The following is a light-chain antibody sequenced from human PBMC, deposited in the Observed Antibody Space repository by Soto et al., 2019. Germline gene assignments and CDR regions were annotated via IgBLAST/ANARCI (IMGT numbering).Light chain of an antibody. CDR1: SSDVGSYNL. CDR2: EGS. CDR3: CSYAGSSTYVV. J-gene: IGLJ2*01. V-gene: IGLV2-23*01. Sequence: QSALTQPASVSGSPGQSITISCTGTSSDVGSYNLVSWYQQHPGKAPKLMIYEGSKRPSGVSNRFSGSKSGNTASLTIPGLQAEDEADYYCCSYAGSSTYVVFGGGTKLTVL.